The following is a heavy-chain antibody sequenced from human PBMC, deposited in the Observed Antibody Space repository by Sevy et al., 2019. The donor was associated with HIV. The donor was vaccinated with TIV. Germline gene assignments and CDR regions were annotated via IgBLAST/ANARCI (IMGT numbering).Heavy chain of an antibody. D-gene: IGHD2-8*01. J-gene: IGHJ4*02. V-gene: IGHV3-30-3*01. CDR2: ISYDGSSH. CDR3: VVYAGYSTDSFPSDY. CDR1: EFMFSTYA. Sequence: GGSLRLSCAASEFMFSTYAMHWVRQAPGKGLEWVAVISYDGSSHYYADSVKGRFTISRDNSKNTLFLQMKSLRLEDMAFYFGVVYAGYSTDSFPSDYWGQGTLVTVSS.